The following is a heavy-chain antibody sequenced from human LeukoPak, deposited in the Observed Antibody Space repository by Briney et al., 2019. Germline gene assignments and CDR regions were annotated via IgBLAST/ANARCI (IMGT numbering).Heavy chain of an antibody. V-gene: IGHV3-74*01. CDR3: ARRSAAKDAFDI. CDR1: GFTFSSYW. CDR2: INSDGSST. D-gene: IGHD6-25*01. Sequence: HSGGSLRLSCAASGFTFSSYWMHWVRHAPGKGVVWVSRINSDGSSTSYADSVKGRFTISRDNAKNTLYLQMNSLRAEDTAVYYCARRSAAKDAFDIWGQGTMVTVSS. J-gene: IGHJ3*02.